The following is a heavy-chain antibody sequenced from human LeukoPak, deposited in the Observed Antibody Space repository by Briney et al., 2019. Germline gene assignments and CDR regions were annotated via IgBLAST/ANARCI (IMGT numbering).Heavy chain of an antibody. J-gene: IGHJ4*02. CDR3: AKGSKGSGTYYLDY. CDR2: ISGSGDNT. D-gene: IGHD3-10*01. V-gene: IGHV3-23*01. CDR1: GFTLSSYA. Sequence: GGSLRLSCEASGFTLSSYAMSWVRQAPGKGLEWVSSISGSGDNTYYADSVRGRFTITRDNSKNTLYVQMNILSAEDTAVYYCAKGSKGSGTYYLDYWGQGTLVTVSS.